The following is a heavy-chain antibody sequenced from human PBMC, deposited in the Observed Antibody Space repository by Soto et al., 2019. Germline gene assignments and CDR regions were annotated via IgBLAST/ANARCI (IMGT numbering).Heavy chain of an antibody. CDR3: ASEGIAAAEFGFDY. CDR1: GGSFSSYA. Sequence: QVQLVQSVAEVKKPGSSVNVSCKASGGSFSSYAISWVRQAPGQGLEWMGGIIPIFGTANYAQKFQGRVTITADESTSTAYMELSSLRSEDTAVYYCASEGIAAAEFGFDYWGQGTLVTVSS. V-gene: IGHV1-69*01. CDR2: IIPIFGTA. D-gene: IGHD6-13*01. J-gene: IGHJ4*02.